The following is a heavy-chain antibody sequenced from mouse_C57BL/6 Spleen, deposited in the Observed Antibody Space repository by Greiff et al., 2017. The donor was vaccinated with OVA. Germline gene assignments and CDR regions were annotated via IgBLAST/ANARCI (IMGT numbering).Heavy chain of an antibody. Sequence: EVKLVESEGGLVQPGSSMKLSCTASGFTFSDYYMAWVRQVPEKGLEWVANINYDGSSTYYLDSLKSRFIISRDNAKNILYLQMSSLKSEDTATYYCARESLYYGSSRYYYAMDYWGQGTSVTVSS. CDR1: GFTFSDYY. CDR3: ARESLYYGSSRYYYAMDY. D-gene: IGHD1-1*01. CDR2: INYDGSST. V-gene: IGHV5-16*01. J-gene: IGHJ4*01.